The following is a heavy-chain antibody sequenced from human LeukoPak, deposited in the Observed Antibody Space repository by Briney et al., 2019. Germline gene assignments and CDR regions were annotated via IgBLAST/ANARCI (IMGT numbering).Heavy chain of an antibody. J-gene: IGHJ4*02. Sequence: GGSLRLSCAASGFTFSSYAMHWVRQAPGKGLEWVSTITGNGGTAFYADSVKGRFTISRDNSKDTLYLQMNSLRAEDTAVYYCAKDYSGTYFRGADHWGQGTLVTVSS. V-gene: IGHV3-23*01. D-gene: IGHD1-26*01. CDR1: GFTFSSYA. CDR3: AKDYSGTYFRGADH. CDR2: ITGNGGTA.